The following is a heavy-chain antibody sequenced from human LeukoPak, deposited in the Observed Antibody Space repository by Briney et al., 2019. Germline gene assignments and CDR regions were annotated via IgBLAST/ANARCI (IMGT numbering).Heavy chain of an antibody. CDR2: ISSSSGYL. V-gene: IGHV3-21*01. CDR1: GFTFSSFV. D-gene: IGHD1-26*01. CDR3: ARGSEWEPLYYFDY. J-gene: IGHJ4*02. Sequence: GGSLRLSCAASGFTFSSFVMSWVRQAPGKGLEWVALISSSSGYLYYTDSVKGRFTISRDNAKNSLYLQMNSLRAEDTAVYYCARGSEWEPLYYFDYWGQGNLVTVSS.